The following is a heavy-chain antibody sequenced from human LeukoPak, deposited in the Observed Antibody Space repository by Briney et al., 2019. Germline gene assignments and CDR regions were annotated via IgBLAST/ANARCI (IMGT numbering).Heavy chain of an antibody. Sequence: SETLSLTCTVSGDSISSYYWSWTRQPPGKGLEWIGYMYYSESTNSGSTKYNPSLKSRVTISVDTSKKQFSLRLSSVTAADTALYYCARDRGGYSSSYFDPWGQGPLVTVTS. D-gene: IGHD6-13*01. CDR2: MYYSESTNSGST. V-gene: IGHV4-59*01. J-gene: IGHJ5*02. CDR3: ARDRGGYSSSYFDP. CDR1: GDSISSYY.